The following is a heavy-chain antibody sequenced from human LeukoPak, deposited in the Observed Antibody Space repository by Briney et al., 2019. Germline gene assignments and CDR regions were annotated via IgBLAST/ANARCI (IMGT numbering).Heavy chain of an antibody. V-gene: IGHV1-2*02. J-gene: IGHJ5*02. D-gene: IGHD2-21*02. Sequence: ASVKVSCKASGGSFSSYVITWVRQAPGQGLEWMGWINPNSAGTNYAQKFQGRVTMTRDTSISTAYMDLSRLTSDDTAVYYCARGGTICSGGDCYLNWLDPWGQGTLVTVSS. CDR2: INPNSAGT. CDR1: GGSFSSYV. CDR3: ARGGTICSGGDCYLNWLDP.